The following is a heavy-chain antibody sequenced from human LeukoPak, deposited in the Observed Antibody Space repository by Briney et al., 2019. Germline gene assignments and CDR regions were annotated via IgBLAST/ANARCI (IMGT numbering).Heavy chain of an antibody. Sequence: GSLRLSCAASGFTFSSYWMNWARQAPGKGLEWVASINHNGNVNYYVDSVKSRFTISRDNAKNSLYLQMNSLRVEDTAVYYCAKEGRSLQTYWGQGALVTVSS. CDR2: INHNGNVN. D-gene: IGHD5-24*01. J-gene: IGHJ4*02. CDR1: GFTFSSYW. CDR3: AKEGRSLQTY. V-gene: IGHV3-7*03.